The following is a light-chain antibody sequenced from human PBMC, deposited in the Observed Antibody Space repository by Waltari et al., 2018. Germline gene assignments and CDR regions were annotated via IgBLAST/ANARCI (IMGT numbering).Light chain of an antibody. J-gene: IGLJ3*02. V-gene: IGLV1-44*01. Sequence: QSVVTQPPSASAPPGQRVTMSCSGSNSNTGKNTDNWYPQLPGTAPKLLVFRNDQRPSGVPDRFSASRSGTSASLAISGLQFDDEADYYCATWDDSLNGWVFGGGTRLTVL. CDR2: RND. CDR3: ATWDDSLNGWV. CDR1: NSNTGKNT.